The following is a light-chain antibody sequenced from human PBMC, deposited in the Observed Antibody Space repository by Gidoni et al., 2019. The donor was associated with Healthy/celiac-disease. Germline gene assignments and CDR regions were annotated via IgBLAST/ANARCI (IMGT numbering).Light chain of an antibody. Sequence: QSALTQPVYVSGSPGQPLTSSCTRTSSDVGGYNYVSWYQQHPGKAPKPIIYEVRNRPSGVSNHFAGSRSGNTASLTISGLQAEDEADYYCSTYTSSSTPVIFGGGTKLTVL. CDR2: EVR. J-gene: IGLJ2*01. CDR3: STYTSSSTPVI. V-gene: IGLV2-14*01. CDR1: SSDVGGYNY.